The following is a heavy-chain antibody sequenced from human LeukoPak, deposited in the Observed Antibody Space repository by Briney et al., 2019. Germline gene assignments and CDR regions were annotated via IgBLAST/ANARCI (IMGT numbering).Heavy chain of an antibody. V-gene: IGHV4-39*01. CDR1: GGSISSSSYY. Sequence: SETLSLTCTVSGGSISSSSYYWGWIRQPPGKGLDWIGIINYRGNTYYNPSLKSRVTISVDTSKNQFSLKLSSVTAADTAVYYCARRDSYSSGYYYFDYWGQGTLVTVSS. J-gene: IGHJ4*02. CDR2: INYRGNT. D-gene: IGHD3-22*01. CDR3: ARRDSYSSGYYYFDY.